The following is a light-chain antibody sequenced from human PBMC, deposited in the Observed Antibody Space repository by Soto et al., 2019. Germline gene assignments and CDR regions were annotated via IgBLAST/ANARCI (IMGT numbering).Light chain of an antibody. J-gene: IGKJ4*01. V-gene: IGKV1-5*03. CDR2: KAS. CDR1: QSFSSW. Sequence: DIQMTQSPSTLSASVGDRVTITCRASQSFSSWLAWYQQKPGKAPKLLIYKASSLESGGPSRLSGSGSGTDYTVTISSLQSDGFEMYYCQQYSSYPLTIGGSTKVEIK. CDR3: QQYSSYPLT.